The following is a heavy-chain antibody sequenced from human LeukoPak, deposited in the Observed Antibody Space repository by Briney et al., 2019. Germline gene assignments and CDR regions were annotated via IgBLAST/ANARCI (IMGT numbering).Heavy chain of an antibody. V-gene: IGHV4-39*01. J-gene: IGHJ4*02. CDR2: IYYSGST. D-gene: IGHD6-13*01. CDR3: AKPGQQLVPGYFDY. CDR1: GGSISSSSYY. Sequence: PSETLSLTCTVSGGSISSSSYYWGWIRQPPGKGLEWIGSIYYSGSTYYNPSLKSRVTISVDTSKNQFSLKLSSVAAADTAVYYCAKPGQQLVPGYFDYWGQGTLVTVSS.